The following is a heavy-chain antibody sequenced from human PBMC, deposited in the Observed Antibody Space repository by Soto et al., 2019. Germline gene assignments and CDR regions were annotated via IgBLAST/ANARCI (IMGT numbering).Heavy chain of an antibody. CDR3: ARIAASGRGWDV. V-gene: IGHV3-7*01. J-gene: IGHJ6*02. CDR2: IKQDGSEE. CDR1: GFTFSSYW. Sequence: EVQLVESGGGLVQPGGSLRLSCVDSGFTFSSYWMSWVRQAPVKGLEWVGNIKQDGSEENYVDSVKGRFTISRDNAKNSMYLQMNSLRAEDWAVSYCARIAASGRGWDVWGQGTTVVVSS. D-gene: IGHD6-13*01.